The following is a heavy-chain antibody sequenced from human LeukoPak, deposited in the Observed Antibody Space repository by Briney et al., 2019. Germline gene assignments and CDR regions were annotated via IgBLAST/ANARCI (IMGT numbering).Heavy chain of an antibody. V-gene: IGHV1-46*01. Sequence: GASVKVSCKASGYTFTSYYMHWVRQAPGQGLEWMGIINPSGGSTSYAQKFQGRVTMTRDMSTSTVYMELSSLRSEDTAVYYCARGPRYGGYYCKTHDQSCSYFDYWGQGTLVTVSS. J-gene: IGHJ4*02. D-gene: IGHD5-12*01. CDR1: GYTFTSYY. CDR2: INPSGGST. CDR3: ARGPRYGGYYCKTHDQSCSYFDY.